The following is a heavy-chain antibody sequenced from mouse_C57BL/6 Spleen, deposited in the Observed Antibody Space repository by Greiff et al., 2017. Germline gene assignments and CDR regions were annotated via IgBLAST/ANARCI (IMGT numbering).Heavy chain of an antibody. CDR3: EEIDRYVGYCCVDY. V-gene: IGHV14-3*01. J-gene: IGHJ4*01. D-gene: IGHD2-14*01. CDR2: IDPANGNT. Sequence: EVQVQQSVAELVRPGASVKLSCTASGFNIKNTYMHWVKQRPEQGLEWIGRIDPANGNTKYAPKFQGKATMTADTSSNTAYLQLSNLTSLDTAIYYSEEIDRYVGYCCVDYWGQGTSVTVSS. CDR1: GFNIKNTY.